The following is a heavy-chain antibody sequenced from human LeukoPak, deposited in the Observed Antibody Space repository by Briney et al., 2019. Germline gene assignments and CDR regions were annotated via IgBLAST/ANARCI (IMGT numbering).Heavy chain of an antibody. D-gene: IGHD6-19*01. J-gene: IGHJ4*02. Sequence: PGGSLRLSCAASGFIFSNYGMRWVRQAPGKGLEGVAVTWYDGSNKYYADSVKGRFTISRDNSKNTLYLQMNSLRAEDTAVYYCAKDRAVAGSDARYYFDYWGQGTLVTVSS. CDR3: AKDRAVAGSDARYYFDY. V-gene: IGHV3-33*06. CDR2: TWYDGSNK. CDR1: GFIFSNYG.